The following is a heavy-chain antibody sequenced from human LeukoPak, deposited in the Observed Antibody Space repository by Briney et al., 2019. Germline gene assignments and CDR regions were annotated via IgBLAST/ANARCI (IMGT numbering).Heavy chain of an antibody. CDR1: GFSFSNHG. J-gene: IGHJ4*02. D-gene: IGHD6-19*01. CDR3: AREATWGQWYFDH. Sequence: GGSLRLSCVASGFSFSNHGMHWVRQAPGKGLEWVPVIASDGGAKFYADSVKGRFTLSRDNSKNMFFLQMNFLTVEDTAIYYCAREATWGQWYFDHWGQGTPVTVSS. V-gene: IGHV3-30*03. CDR2: IASDGGAK.